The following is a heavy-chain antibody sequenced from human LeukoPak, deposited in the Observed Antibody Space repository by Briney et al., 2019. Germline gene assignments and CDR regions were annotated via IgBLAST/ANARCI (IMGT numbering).Heavy chain of an antibody. CDR3: ARVGSWYYFDY. J-gene: IGHJ4*02. CDR2: INHSGST. D-gene: IGHD6-19*01. V-gene: IGHV4-34*01. CDR1: GGSFSGYY. Sequence: SETLSLTCAVYGGSFSGYYWSWIRQSPGKGLEWIGEINHSGSTNYNPSLKSRVTISVDTSRNQFSLKLSSVTAADTAVYYCARVGSWYYFDYWGQGTPVTVSS.